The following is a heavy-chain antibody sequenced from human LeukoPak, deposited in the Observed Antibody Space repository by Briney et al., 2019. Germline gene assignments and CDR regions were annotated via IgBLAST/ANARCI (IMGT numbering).Heavy chain of an antibody. J-gene: IGHJ5*02. Sequence: PGGSLRLSCAASGFTFSSYAMHWVRQAPGKGLEWVAVISYDGSNKYYADSVKGRFTISRDNSKNTLYLQMNSLRAEDTAVYYCARDAIVATIDRVPFDPWGQGTLVTVSS. CDR3: ARDAIVATIDRVPFDP. V-gene: IGHV3-30-3*01. D-gene: IGHD5-12*01. CDR1: GFTFSSYA. CDR2: ISYDGSNK.